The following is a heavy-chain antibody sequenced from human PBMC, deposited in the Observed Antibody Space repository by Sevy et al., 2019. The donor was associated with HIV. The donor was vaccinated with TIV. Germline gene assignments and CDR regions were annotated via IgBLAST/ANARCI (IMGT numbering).Heavy chain of an antibody. Sequence: SETLSLTRTVSGGSISSGGYYWSWIRQHPGKGLEGIGYIYYSGSTYYNPSLKSRVTISVDTSKNQFSLKLSSVTAADTAVYYCARCVDTAMVYYFDYWGQGTLVTVSS. CDR2: IYYSGST. D-gene: IGHD5-18*01. J-gene: IGHJ4*02. V-gene: IGHV4-31*03. CDR3: ARCVDTAMVYYFDY. CDR1: GGSISSGGYY.